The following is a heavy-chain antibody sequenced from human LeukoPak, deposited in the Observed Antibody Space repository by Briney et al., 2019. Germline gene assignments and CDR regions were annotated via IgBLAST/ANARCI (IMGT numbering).Heavy chain of an antibody. V-gene: IGHV3-74*01. CDR1: GFTFSSYW. CDR2: INSDGSIT. Sequence: GGSLRLSCAASGFTFSSYWMQWVRQAPGKGLVWVSRINSDGSITTYADSVRGRFTISRDNAKSTLYLQMNSLRAEDTAVYYCASSTPISKYADYWGQGALVTVSS. CDR3: ASSTPISKYADY. D-gene: IGHD3-3*01. J-gene: IGHJ4*02.